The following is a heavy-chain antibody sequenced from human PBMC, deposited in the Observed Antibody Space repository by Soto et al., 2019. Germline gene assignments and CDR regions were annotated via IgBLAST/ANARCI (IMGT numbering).Heavy chain of an antibody. J-gene: IGHJ5*02. D-gene: IGHD3-10*01. Sequence: PGGSLRLSCAASGFTFSSYAMSWVRQAPGKGLEWVSAISGSGGSTYYADSVKGRFTISRDNSKNTLYLQMNSLRAEDTAVYYCAPLSGVLWFGRKAWPWGQGTLVTVSS. V-gene: IGHV3-23*01. CDR1: GFTFSSYA. CDR2: ISGSGGST. CDR3: APLSGVLWFGRKAWP.